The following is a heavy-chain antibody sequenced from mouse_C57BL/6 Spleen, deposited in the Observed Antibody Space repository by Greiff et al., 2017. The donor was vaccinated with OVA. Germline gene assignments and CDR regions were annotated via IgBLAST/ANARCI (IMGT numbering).Heavy chain of an antibody. CDR3: ARKCDYYAMDY. D-gene: IGHD1-3*01. J-gene: IGHJ4*01. CDR1: GFTFSDYG. Sequence: DVKLVASGGGLVKPGGSLKLSCAASGFTFSDYGMHWVRQAPEKGLEWVAYISSGSSTIYYADTVKGRFTISRDNAKNTLFLQMTSLRSEDTAMYYCARKCDYYAMDYWGQGTSVTVSS. V-gene: IGHV5-17*01. CDR2: ISSGSSTI.